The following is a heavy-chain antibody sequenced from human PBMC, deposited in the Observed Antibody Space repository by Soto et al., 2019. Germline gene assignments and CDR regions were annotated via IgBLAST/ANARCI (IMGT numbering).Heavy chain of an antibody. D-gene: IGHD6-13*01. CDR2: INHRGSA. Sequence: PSETLSPTCHQSGASVSNPYCRSWRRTPPGKGPEWIGEINHRGSANYNPSLKSRVTISVDISKSQFSLRLTSVTAADTAVYYCARYNAASGTYYFDFWGQ. V-gene: IGHV4-4*02. CDR3: ARYNAASGTYYFDF. J-gene: IGHJ4*02. CDR1: GASVSNPYC.